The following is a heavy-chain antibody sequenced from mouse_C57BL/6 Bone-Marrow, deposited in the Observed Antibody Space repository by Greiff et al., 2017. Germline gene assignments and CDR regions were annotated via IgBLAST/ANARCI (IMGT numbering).Heavy chain of an antibody. CDR3: ARESWEDY. J-gene: IGHJ2*01. D-gene: IGHD4-1*01. Sequence: EVMLVESGGGLVKPGGSLKLSCAASGFTFSSYAMSWVRQTPEKRLEWVATISDGGSYTYYPDNVKGRFTISRDNAKNNMYLQMSHLKSEDTAMYYCARESWEDYWGQGTTLTVSS. CDR1: GFTFSSYA. V-gene: IGHV5-4*01. CDR2: ISDGGSYT.